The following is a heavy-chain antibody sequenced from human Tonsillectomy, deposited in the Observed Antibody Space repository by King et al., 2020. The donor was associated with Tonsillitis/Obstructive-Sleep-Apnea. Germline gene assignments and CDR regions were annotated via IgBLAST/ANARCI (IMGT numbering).Heavy chain of an antibody. CDR3: GGGSCYENDYYYYMDV. J-gene: IGHJ6*03. Sequence: VQLVESGGGLVQPGGSLRLSCAASGFTFSSYAMTWVRQAPGKGLEWVSAMSGSGVSTYYADSVKGRFTISRDNSKNTLYLQMNSLYYCAKKGSYCGGGSCYENDYYYYMDVWGNGTTVTVSS. CDR2: MSGSGVST. D-gene: IGHD2-15*01. V-gene: IGHV3-23*04. CDR1: GFTFSSYA.